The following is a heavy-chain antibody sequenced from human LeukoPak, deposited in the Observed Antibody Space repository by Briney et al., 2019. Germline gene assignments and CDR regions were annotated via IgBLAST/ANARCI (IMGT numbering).Heavy chain of an antibody. Sequence: GGSLRLSCATSGFRFSSYGMHWVRQAPGKGLEWVAVIWSDGNNKHYADSVKGRFTISRDNSKNTLYLQMNSLRAEDTAVYYCARGPERTGVGTRYYYDMDVWGQGTTVTVSS. CDR3: ARGPERTGVGTRYYYDMDV. V-gene: IGHV3-33*01. D-gene: IGHD2-8*01. J-gene: IGHJ6*02. CDR1: GFRFSSYG. CDR2: IWSDGNNK.